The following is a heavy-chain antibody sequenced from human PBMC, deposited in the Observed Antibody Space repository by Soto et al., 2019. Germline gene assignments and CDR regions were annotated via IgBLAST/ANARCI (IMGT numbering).Heavy chain of an antibody. CDR1: GFTFDDYA. J-gene: IGHJ4*02. CDR3: ARDGVAPGLYFDH. D-gene: IGHD3-10*01. CDR2: IKYDGAEK. Sequence: GGSLRLSCAASGFTFDDYAMHWVRRVPGKGLEWVASIKYDGAEKTYVDSVKGRFTISRDNPKNSVYLQMASLRAEDTAVYYCARDGVAPGLYFDHWGQGTPVTVSS. V-gene: IGHV3-7*03.